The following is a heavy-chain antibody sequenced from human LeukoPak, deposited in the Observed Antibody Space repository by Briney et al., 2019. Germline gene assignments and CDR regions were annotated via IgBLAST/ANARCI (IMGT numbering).Heavy chain of an antibody. V-gene: IGHV4-4*09. J-gene: IGHJ4*02. CDR3: ARSYSYAHFDY. D-gene: IGHD5-18*01. Sequence: SETLSLTCTVSGGSISSYYWSWIRQPPGKGLEWIGYIYTSGSTNYNPSLKSRVTISVDTSKNQFSLKLSSVTAADTAVYYCARSYSYAHFDYWGQGTLVTVSS. CDR1: GGSISSYY. CDR2: IYTSGST.